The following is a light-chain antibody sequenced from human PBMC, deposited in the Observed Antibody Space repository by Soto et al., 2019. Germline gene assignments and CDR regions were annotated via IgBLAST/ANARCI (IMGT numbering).Light chain of an antibody. CDR3: QRYGPSPYT. J-gene: IGKJ2*01. CDR2: GIS. CDR1: QSISTNN. V-gene: IGKV3-20*01. Sequence: VLTQSPGTLSLSPGERATLSCRASQSISTNNSAWYQHKPGQAPRLLLFGISIRATATPDRFTGSGSGTDFTLTITAVEPEDFAFYYCQRYGPSPYTFGQGTKLEIK.